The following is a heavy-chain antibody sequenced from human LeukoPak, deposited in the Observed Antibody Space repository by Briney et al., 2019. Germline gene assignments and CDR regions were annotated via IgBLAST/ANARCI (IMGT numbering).Heavy chain of an antibody. V-gene: IGHV1-2*02. Sequence: RASVKVSCKASGYTFTGYYMHWVRQAPGQGLEWMGWINPNSGGTNYAQKFQGRVTMTRDTSISTAYMELSRLRSDDTAVYYCARDVGYCSSTSCYAGWFDPWGQGTLVTVSS. J-gene: IGHJ5*02. CDR2: INPNSGGT. CDR3: ARDVGYCSSTSCYAGWFDP. CDR1: GYTFTGYY. D-gene: IGHD2-2*01.